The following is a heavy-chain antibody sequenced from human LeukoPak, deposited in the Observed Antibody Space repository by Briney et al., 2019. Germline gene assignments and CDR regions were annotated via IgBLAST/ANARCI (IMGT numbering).Heavy chain of an antibody. J-gene: IGHJ3*02. D-gene: IGHD2-2*01. CDR1: GFTFDDYA. CDR3: AKDSTGGYQLPRSFDI. V-gene: IGHV3-9*01. Sequence: GGSLRLSCAASGFTFDDYAMHWVRQAPGKGLEWVSGISWNSGSIGYADSVKGRFTISRDNAKNSLYLQMNSLRAEDTALYYCAKDSTGGYQLPRSFDIWGQGTMVTVSS. CDR2: ISWNSGSI.